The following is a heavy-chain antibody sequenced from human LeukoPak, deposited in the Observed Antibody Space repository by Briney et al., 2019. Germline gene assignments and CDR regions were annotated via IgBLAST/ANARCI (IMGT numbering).Heavy chain of an antibody. CDR2: INIGNGDT. J-gene: IGHJ4*02. V-gene: IGHV1-3*03. Sequence: ASVKVSCKTSGYTFTSYTVHWVRQAPGQRLEWMALINIGNGDTKYSQEFQDRVTITRDTSANATYMELSSLRSEDMAVYYCARGLAAAAPLYYFDFWGQGTLVTVSS. CDR1: GYTFTSYT. D-gene: IGHD2-2*01. CDR3: ARGLAAAAPLYYFDF.